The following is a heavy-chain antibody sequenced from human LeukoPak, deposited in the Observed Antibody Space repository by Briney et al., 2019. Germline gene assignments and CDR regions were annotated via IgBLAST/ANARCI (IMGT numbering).Heavy chain of an antibody. CDR3: ARSSGWRDAFDF. CDR1: GGSISISDFY. J-gene: IGHJ3*01. CDR2: TYNSGNT. Sequence: KASETLSLTCSVSGGSISISDFYWNWIRQLPGKXXXXIGYTYNSGNTYYNPSFGSRVTISTDTSMNQFFLKSHSVTAADTAVYYCARSSGWRDAFDFWGRGTMVTVSS. V-gene: IGHV4-31*03. D-gene: IGHD6-19*01.